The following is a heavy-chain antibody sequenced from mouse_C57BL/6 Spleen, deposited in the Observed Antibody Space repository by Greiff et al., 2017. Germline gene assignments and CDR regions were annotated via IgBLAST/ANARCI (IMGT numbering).Heavy chain of an antibody. V-gene: IGHV1-64*01. D-gene: IGHD1-1*01. CDR2: IHPNSGST. CDR1: GYTFTSYW. Sequence: QVQLQQPGAELVKPGASVKLSCKASGYTFTSYWMHWVKQRPGQGLEWIGMIHPNSGSTNYNEKFKSKATLTVDKSSSTAYMQLSSLPSEDSAVYAGARRGTVVEDCYFDVWGTGTTVTVSS. J-gene: IGHJ1*03. CDR3: ARRGTVVEDCYFDV.